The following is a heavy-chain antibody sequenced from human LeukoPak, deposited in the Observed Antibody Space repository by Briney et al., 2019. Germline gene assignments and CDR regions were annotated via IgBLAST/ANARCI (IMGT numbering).Heavy chain of an antibody. V-gene: IGHV3-53*01. CDR2: IYNDGGT. CDR3: GTSRSRTSGCDY. CDR1: GFTVSSNY. Sequence: GGSLRLSCAASGFTVSSNYMICVRQAPGKGLEWVSVIYNDGGTYYADCVKGRFTISRDNSKNTLYLQMNSLRAEDTAVYYCGTSRSRTSGCDYWGQGTLVTVSS. J-gene: IGHJ4*02. D-gene: IGHD3-9*01.